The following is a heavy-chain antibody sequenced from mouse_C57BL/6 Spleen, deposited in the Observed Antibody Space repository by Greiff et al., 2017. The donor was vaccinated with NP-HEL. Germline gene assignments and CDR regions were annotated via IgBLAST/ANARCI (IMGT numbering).Heavy chain of an antibody. CDR2: INPNNGGT. Sequence: EVQLQQSGPELVKPGASVKIPCKASGYTFTDYNMDWVKQSHGKSLEWIGDINPNNGGTIYNQKFKGKATLTVDKSSSTAYMELRSLTSEDTAVYYCARVPNWDDAMDYWGQGTSVTVSS. J-gene: IGHJ4*01. D-gene: IGHD4-1*01. V-gene: IGHV1-18*01. CDR3: ARVPNWDDAMDY. CDR1: GYTFTDYN.